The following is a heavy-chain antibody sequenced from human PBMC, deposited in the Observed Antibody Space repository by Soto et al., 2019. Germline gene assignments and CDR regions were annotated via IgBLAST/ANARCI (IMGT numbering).Heavy chain of an antibody. CDR3: ASQTYYYDSSGPYPPGDAFDI. V-gene: IGHV3-48*02. J-gene: IGHJ3*02. CDR2: ISSSSSTI. CDR1: GFTFSSYS. D-gene: IGHD3-22*01. Sequence: PGGSLRLSCAASGFTFSSYSMNWVRQAPGKGLEWVSYISSSSSTIYYADSVKGRFTISRDNAKNSLYLQMNSLRDEDTAVYYCASQTYYYDSSGPYPPGDAFDIWGQGTMVTVSS.